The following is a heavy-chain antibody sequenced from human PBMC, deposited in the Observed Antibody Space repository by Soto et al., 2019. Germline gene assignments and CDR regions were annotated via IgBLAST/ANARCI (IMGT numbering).Heavy chain of an antibody. CDR3: AGGGIGWFDP. Sequence: SETLSLTCTDSGGSITSGSYYWSWIRQPPGKGLEWIGYIYYSGSTNYNPSLKSRVTISVDTSKNQFSLKLSSVTAADTAVYYCAGGGIGWFDPWGQGTLVTVSS. CDR2: IYYSGST. D-gene: IGHD3-16*02. CDR1: GGSITSGSYY. J-gene: IGHJ5*02. V-gene: IGHV4-61*01.